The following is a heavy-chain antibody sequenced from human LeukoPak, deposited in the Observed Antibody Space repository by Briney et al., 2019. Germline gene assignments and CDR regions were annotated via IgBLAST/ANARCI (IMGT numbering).Heavy chain of an antibody. Sequence: GGSLRLSCAASGFTFGSYAMSWVRQAPGKGLEWVPALTGTGSTTYHADSVRGRFTISRDNSKNTLYLQMSSLRPEDTAVYYCAKETTFSNSPLDYWGQGTLVTVSS. D-gene: IGHD6-6*01. V-gene: IGHV3-23*01. CDR2: LTGTGSTT. CDR1: GFTFGSYA. J-gene: IGHJ4*02. CDR3: AKETTFSNSPLDY.